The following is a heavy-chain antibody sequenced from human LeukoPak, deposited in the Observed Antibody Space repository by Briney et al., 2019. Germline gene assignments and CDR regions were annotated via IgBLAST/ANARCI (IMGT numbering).Heavy chain of an antibody. CDR3: AKASGSSWPH. J-gene: IGHJ4*02. CDR1: GFTFDDYA. V-gene: IGHV3-9*01. Sequence: GGSLRLSCAASGFTFDDYAMHWVRQAPGKGLEWVSGISWNSGSIGYADSVKGRFTISRDNAKNSLYLQMNSLRAEDTALYYCAKASGSSWPHWGQGTLVTVSS. CDR2: ISWNSGSI. D-gene: IGHD6-13*01.